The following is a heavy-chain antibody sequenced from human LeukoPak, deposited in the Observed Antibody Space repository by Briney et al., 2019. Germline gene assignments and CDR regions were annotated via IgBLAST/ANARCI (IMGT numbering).Heavy chain of an antibody. CDR1: GFTSSEYA. D-gene: IGHD3-3*01. J-gene: IGHJ4*02. V-gene: IGHV3-30-3*01. CDR2: ISNDGRQK. CDR3: ARVFLERLTSGYFDN. Sequence: PGGSLRLSCAASGFTSSEYAMHWVRQAPGKGLEWVAVISNDGRQKYYGDSVKGRFTISRDNPKNTLYLQMNSLRDDDTAVYYCARVFLERLTSGYFDNWGQGTLVTVSP.